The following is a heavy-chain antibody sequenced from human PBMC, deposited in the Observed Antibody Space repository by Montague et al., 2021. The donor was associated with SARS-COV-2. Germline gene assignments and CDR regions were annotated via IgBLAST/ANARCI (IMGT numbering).Heavy chain of an antibody. Sequence: SETLSLTCTVSGGSISSSSYYWGWIRQPPGKGPEWIGSIYYSGSTYYNPSLKSRVTISVDTSKSQFSLKLSSVTAADTAVYYCARHRAAAGIWYFDLWGRGTLVTVSS. CDR1: GGSISSSSYY. V-gene: IGHV4-39*01. J-gene: IGHJ2*01. CDR3: ARHRAAAGIWYFDL. CDR2: IYYSGST. D-gene: IGHD6-13*01.